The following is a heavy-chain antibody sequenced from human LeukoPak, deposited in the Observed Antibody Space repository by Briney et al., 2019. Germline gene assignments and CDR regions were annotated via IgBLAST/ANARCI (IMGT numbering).Heavy chain of an antibody. CDR3: ARYSPMGYSSDFDY. V-gene: IGHV3-21*01. CDR2: ISSSSSYI. CDR1: GSTFSSYS. J-gene: IGHJ4*02. Sequence: GGSLTLSYAASGSTFSSYSMNWVRQAPGKGLEWVSSISSSSSYIYYADSVKGRFTISRDNAKNSLYLQMNSLRAEDTAVYYCARYSPMGYSSDFDYGGQGTLTTVSS. D-gene: IGHD6-19*01.